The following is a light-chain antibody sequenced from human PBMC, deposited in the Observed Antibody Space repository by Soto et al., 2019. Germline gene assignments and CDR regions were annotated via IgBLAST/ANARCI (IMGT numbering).Light chain of an antibody. V-gene: IGLV2-14*01. CDR1: SGDVGGYDY. Sequence: QSVLTQPASVSGSPGQSIAFSCTGTSGDVGGYDYVSWYQQHPDKAPKLMIYEVTKRPSWVSNRFSGSKSGNTASLTISGLQPEDEADYYCSSHTSGSTRVFGSGTQLTVL. J-gene: IGLJ7*01. CDR2: EVT. CDR3: SSHTSGSTRV.